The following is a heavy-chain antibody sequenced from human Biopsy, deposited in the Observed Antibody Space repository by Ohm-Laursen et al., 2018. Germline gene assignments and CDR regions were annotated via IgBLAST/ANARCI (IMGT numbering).Heavy chain of an antibody. J-gene: IGHJ3*02. Sequence: SQTLSLTCTVSGGSISSGGSYWSWIRQPPGKGLEWIGYMYYSGNTNYNPSLKSRVTISVDTSKNQFSLKLTSVTAADTAVYYCAKHGSGWTGDDAFHIWGQGTMVTVSS. CDR2: MYYSGNT. CDR1: GGSISSGGSY. V-gene: IGHV4-61*08. D-gene: IGHD6-19*01. CDR3: AKHGSGWTGDDAFHI.